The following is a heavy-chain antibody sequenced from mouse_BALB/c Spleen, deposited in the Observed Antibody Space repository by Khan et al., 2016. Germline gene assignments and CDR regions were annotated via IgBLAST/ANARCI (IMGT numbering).Heavy chain of an antibody. CDR3: ARSTATYFDY. V-gene: IGHV14-1*02. CDR1: GFNIKDYY. D-gene: IGHD1-2*01. J-gene: IGHJ2*01. Sequence: VQLQQSGAELVRPGALVKLSCKASGFNIKDYYMHWVKQRPEQGLEWIGWIDPENGNTIYDPKFQGKASITADTSSNTAYLQLSSLTSEDPADYYCARSTATYFDYWGQGTTLTVSS. CDR2: IDPENGNT.